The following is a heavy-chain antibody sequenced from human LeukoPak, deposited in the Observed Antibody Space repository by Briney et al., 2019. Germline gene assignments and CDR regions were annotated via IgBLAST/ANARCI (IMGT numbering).Heavy chain of an antibody. CDR3: ARGYYGGAVDS. D-gene: IGHD3-16*01. J-gene: IGHJ4*02. Sequence: SETLSLTCTVSGGSINSQYWSWIRQPAGKGLEWIGRMYTNGESDYNPSLKSRVTMSVGTSKKQFSLKLNSMTAADTAVYYCARGYYGGAVDSXGXGILVIVSS. V-gene: IGHV4-4*07. CDR1: GGSINSQY. CDR2: MYTNGES.